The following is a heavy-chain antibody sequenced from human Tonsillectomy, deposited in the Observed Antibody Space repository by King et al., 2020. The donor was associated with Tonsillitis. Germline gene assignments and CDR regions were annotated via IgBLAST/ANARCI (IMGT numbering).Heavy chain of an antibody. CDR3: TTEGMRDYGSGIDS. J-gene: IGHJ4*02. CDR2: IKSKPDGGTT. D-gene: IGHD3-10*01. Sequence: VQLVESGGGLVNPGGSFRLSCAASGVTFTDTWMHWVRQAPGKGLEWVGRIKSKPDGGTTDYAAPVKGRFTISRDGSKNTLYLQMNSLETEDTAVYYCTTEGMRDYGSGIDSWGQGTLVTVSS. V-gene: IGHV3-15*07. CDR1: GVTFTDTW.